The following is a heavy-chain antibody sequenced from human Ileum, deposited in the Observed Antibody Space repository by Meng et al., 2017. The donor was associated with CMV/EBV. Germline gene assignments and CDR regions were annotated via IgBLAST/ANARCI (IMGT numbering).Heavy chain of an antibody. J-gene: IGHJ5*02. CDR1: GDNITSFY. D-gene: IGHD2-2*01. V-gene: IGHV4-59*01. CDR3: PRGRSCGFCVCYDDHNFFGP. Sequence: ESLKISCSLSGDNITSFYWSWVRQPPGKGLEWVGIVFYTGDTKHNPSLKTRLSLSMDTSTNQVSLKLVSLTTAETATYYCPRGRSCGFCVCYDDHNFFGPWGQGTLVTVSS. CDR2: VFYTGDT.